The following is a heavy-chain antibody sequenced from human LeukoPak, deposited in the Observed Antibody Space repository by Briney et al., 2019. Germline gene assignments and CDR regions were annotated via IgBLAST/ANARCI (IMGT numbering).Heavy chain of an antibody. CDR3: ATVYIVATTKRAFDI. J-gene: IGHJ3*02. CDR2: IIPIFGTA. Sequence: SVKVSCKASGGTFSSYAISWVRQAPGQGLEWMGGIIPIFGTANYAQKSQGRVTITTDESTSTAYMELSSLRSEDTAVYYCATVYIVATTKRAFDIWGQGTMVTVSS. CDR1: GGTFSSYA. D-gene: IGHD5-12*01. V-gene: IGHV1-69*05.